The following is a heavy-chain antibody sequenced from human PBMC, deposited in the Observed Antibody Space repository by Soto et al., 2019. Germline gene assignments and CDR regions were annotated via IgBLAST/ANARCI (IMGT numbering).Heavy chain of an antibody. CDR3: ARDLEGIAAAGTAGY. V-gene: IGHV3-74*01. D-gene: IGHD6-13*01. CDR2: INSDGSST. J-gene: IGHJ4*02. CDR1: GFTFSSYW. Sequence: EVQLVESGGGLVQPGGSLRLSCAASGFTFSSYWMHWVRQAPGKGLVWVSRINSDGSSTSYADSVKGRFTIARDNAKDTLYLQMNRLRAEDTAGYYGARDLEGIAAAGTAGYWGQGTLVTVSS.